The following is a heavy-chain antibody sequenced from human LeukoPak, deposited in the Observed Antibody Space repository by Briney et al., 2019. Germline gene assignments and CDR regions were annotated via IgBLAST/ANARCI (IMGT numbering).Heavy chain of an antibody. CDR2: IHYSGST. Sequence: PSETLSLTCTVSGGSISSSSYYWGWIRQPPGRGLEWIGSIHYSGSTYYNPSLKSRVTISVDTSKNQFSLKLSSVTAADTAVYHCAGASGGYYSWSSGGYYFDYWGQGSLVTVSS. CDR1: GGSISSSSYY. CDR3: AGASGGYYSWSSGGYYFDY. J-gene: IGHJ4*02. D-gene: IGHD1-26*01. V-gene: IGHV4-39*01.